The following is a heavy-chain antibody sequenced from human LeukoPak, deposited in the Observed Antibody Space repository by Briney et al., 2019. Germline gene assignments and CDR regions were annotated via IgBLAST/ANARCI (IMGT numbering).Heavy chain of an antibody. D-gene: IGHD5-18*01. CDR1: GGSISSSSYY. J-gene: IGHJ4*02. V-gene: IGHV4-39*01. Sequence: AETLSLTCTVSGGSISSSSYYWGWIRRPPGKGLEWIGSIYYSGSTYHNPSLKSRVTISVDTSNNQFSLKLSSVTAADTAVYYCARLSLLRYGYDYWGQGTLVTVSS. CDR3: ARLSLLRYGYDY. CDR2: IYYSGST.